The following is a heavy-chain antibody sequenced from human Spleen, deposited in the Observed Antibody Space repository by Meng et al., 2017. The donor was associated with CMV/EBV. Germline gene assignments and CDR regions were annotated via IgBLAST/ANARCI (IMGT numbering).Heavy chain of an antibody. D-gene: IGHD3-3*01. CDR2: ISSSSSYI. V-gene: IGHV3-21*01. CDR3: ARATYYDFWSGYYTGEYYFDY. J-gene: IGHJ4*02. Sequence: GESLKISCAASGFTFSSYSMNWVRQAPGKGLEWVSSISSSSSYIYYADSVKGRFTISRDNAKNSLYLRMNSLRAEDTAVYYCARATYYDFWSGYYTGEYYFDYWGQGTLVTVSS. CDR1: GFTFSSYS.